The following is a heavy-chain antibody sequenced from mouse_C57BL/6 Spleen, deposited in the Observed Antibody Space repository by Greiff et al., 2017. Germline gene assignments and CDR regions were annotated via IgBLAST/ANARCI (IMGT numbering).Heavy chain of an antibody. Sequence: EVMLVESGGGLVQPGGSLKLSCAASGFTFSDYYMYWVRQTPEKRLGWVAYISNGGGSTYYPDTVKGRFTISRDNAKNTLYLQMSRLKSEDTAMYYCARREDYYGLYFDYWGQGTTLTVSS. J-gene: IGHJ2*01. CDR3: ARREDYYGLYFDY. CDR2: ISNGGGST. CDR1: GFTFSDYY. V-gene: IGHV5-12*01. D-gene: IGHD1-1*01.